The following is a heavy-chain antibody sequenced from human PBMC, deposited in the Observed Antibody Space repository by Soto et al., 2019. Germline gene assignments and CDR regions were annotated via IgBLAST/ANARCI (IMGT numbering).Heavy chain of an antibody. D-gene: IGHD4-17*01. CDR3: ERHDYGDAARIDY. V-gene: IGHV4-38-2*01. CDR2: IYQSGRS. J-gene: IGHJ4*02. Sequence: SATTSVTSSVSGVPVVTGYYCPLLRPTPGKGLEWIGTIYQSGRSFHNPSLKSRSTISVDTSQNQFSLRLGSVTAADTAVYFCERHDYGDAARIDYWGQGTLVTVSS. CDR1: GVPVVTGYY.